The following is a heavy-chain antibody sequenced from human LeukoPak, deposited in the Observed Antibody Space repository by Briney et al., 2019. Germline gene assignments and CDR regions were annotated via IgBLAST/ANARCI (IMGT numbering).Heavy chain of an antibody. CDR1: GGSISSYY. CDR3: ARGRRDGYNCDY. CDR2: IYYSGST. V-gene: IGHV4-59*01. J-gene: IGHJ4*02. Sequence: SETLSLTCTVSGGSISSYYWSWLRPPPGKGLEWIGYIYYSGSTNYNPSLKSRVTISVDTSKNQFSLKLSSVTAADTAVYYCARGRRDGYNCDYWGQGTLVTVSS. D-gene: IGHD5-24*01.